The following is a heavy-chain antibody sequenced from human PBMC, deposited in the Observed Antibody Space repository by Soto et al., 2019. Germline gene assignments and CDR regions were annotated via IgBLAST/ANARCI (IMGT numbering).Heavy chain of an antibody. J-gene: IGHJ6*02. CDR3: ARDQYYYDSSGYYYGADYYYGMDV. Sequence: EVQLVECGGGLVQPGGSLRLSCAASGFTVSSNYMSWVRQAPGKGLEWVSVIYSGGSTYYADSVKGRFTISRHNSKNTLYLQMNSLRAEDTAVYYCARDQYYYDSSGYYYGADYYYGMDVWGQGTTVTVSS. CDR1: GFTVSSNY. D-gene: IGHD3-22*01. CDR2: IYSGGST. V-gene: IGHV3-53*04.